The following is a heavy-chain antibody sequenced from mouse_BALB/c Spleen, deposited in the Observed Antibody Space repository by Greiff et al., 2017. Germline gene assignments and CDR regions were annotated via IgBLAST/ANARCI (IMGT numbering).Heavy chain of an antibody. D-gene: IGHD1-1*01. Sequence: DLVKPGASVKLSCKASGYTFTSYWINWIKQRPGQGLEWIGRIAPGSGSTYYNEMFKGKATLTVDTSSSTAYIQLSSLSSEDSAVYFCARATYGSSFDYWGQGTTLTVSS. J-gene: IGHJ2*01. CDR2: IAPGSGST. CDR1: GYTFTSYW. CDR3: ARATYGSSFDY. V-gene: IGHV1S41*01.